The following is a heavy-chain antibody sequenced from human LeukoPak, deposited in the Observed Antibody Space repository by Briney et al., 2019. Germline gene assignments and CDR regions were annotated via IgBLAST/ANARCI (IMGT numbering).Heavy chain of an antibody. D-gene: IGHD6-13*01. CDR2: IYYSGST. CDR1: GGSISSYY. V-gene: IGHV4-59*01. CDR3: ARASIQGAPAGIAG. J-gene: IGHJ4*02. Sequence: PSETLSLTCIVSGGSISSYYWSWIRQPPGRGLEWMGYIYYSGSTNYNPTLKSRGTISVDTSKNQFPLKLSSVTAADTAVYYCARASIQGAPAGIAGWGQGTLVTVSS.